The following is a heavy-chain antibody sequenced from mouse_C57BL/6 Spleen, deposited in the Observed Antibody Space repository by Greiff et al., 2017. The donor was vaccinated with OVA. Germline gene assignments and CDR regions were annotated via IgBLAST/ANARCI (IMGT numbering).Heavy chain of an antibody. Sequence: RVEPGASVKISCKASGYTFTDYYMNWVKQSHGKSLEWIGDINPNNGGTSYNQKFKGKATLTVDKSSSTAYMELRSLTSEDSAVYYCARARTGTGWYFDVWGTGTTVTVSS. CDR3: ARARTGTGWYFDV. D-gene: IGHD4-1*01. CDR2: INPNNGGT. V-gene: IGHV1-26*01. J-gene: IGHJ1*03. CDR1: GYTFTDYY.